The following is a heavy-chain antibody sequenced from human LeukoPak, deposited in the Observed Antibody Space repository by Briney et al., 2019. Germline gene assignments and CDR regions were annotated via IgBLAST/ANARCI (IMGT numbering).Heavy chain of an antibody. CDR3: ARGAMAGKMSWFDP. CDR1: GGSISSSGYY. CDR2: IYYSGST. D-gene: IGHD6-19*01. J-gene: IGHJ5*02. V-gene: IGHV4-39*01. Sequence: SETLSLTCTVSGGSISSSGYYWGWIRQPPGKGLEWIGSIYYSGSTYYNPSLKSRVTTSVDTSKNQFSLKLSSVTAADTAVYYCARGAMAGKMSWFDPWGQGTLVTVSS.